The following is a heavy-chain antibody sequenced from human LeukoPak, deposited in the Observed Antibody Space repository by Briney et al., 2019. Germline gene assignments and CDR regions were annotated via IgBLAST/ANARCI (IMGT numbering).Heavy chain of an antibody. D-gene: IGHD3-10*01. J-gene: IGHJ4*02. Sequence: SQTLSLTCAISGDSVSSNSAAWNWIRQSPSRGLEWLGRTYCRSKWHSYYAPSVKSRITINPDTSKNQFSLQLKSVTPEATAVYYCARMVGLVSDFWGQGTLVTVSS. CDR3: ARMVGLVSDF. V-gene: IGHV6-1*01. CDR2: TYCRSKWHS. CDR1: GDSVSSNSAA.